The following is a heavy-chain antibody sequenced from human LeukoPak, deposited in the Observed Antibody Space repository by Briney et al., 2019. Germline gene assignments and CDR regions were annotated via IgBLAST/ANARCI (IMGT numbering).Heavy chain of an antibody. CDR3: ARGKVVAGTPGQNSWDY. V-gene: IGHV4-4*07. J-gene: IGHJ4*02. CDR2: IHTSGST. D-gene: IGHD6-19*01. Sequence: SETLSLTCTVSGGSISSYYWNWIRQPAGKGLEWIGRIHTSGSTNYNPSLKSRVTVSVDTSKNQFSLKLSSVTAADTAVYYCARGKVVAGTPGQNSWDYWGQGTLVTVSS. CDR1: GGSISSYY.